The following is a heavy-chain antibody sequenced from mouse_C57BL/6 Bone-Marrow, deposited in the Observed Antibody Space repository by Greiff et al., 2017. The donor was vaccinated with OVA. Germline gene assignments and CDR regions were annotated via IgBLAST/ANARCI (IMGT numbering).Heavy chain of an antibody. CDR2: IHPNSGST. V-gene: IGHV1-64*01. Sequence: QVQLQQPGAELVKPGASVKLSCKASGYTFTSYWMHWVKQRPGQGLEWIGMIHPNSGSTNYNEKFKSKAILTVDTSSSTAYMQLSSLTSEDSAVYYCARWNSNYFDYWGQGTTLTVSS. D-gene: IGHD2-5*01. CDR1: GYTFTSYW. CDR3: ARWNSNYFDY. J-gene: IGHJ2*01.